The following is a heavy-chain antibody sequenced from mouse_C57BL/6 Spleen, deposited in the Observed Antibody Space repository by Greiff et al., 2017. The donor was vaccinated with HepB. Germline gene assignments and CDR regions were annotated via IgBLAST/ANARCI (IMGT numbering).Heavy chain of an antibody. V-gene: IGHV1-64*01. CDR1: GYTFTSYW. CDR2: IHPNSGST. J-gene: IGHJ4*01. Sequence: QVQLKQPGAELVKPGASVKLSCKASGYTFTSYWMHWVKQRPGQGLEWIGMIHPNSGSTNYNEKFKSKATLTVDKSSSTAYMQLSSLTSEDSAVYYCAREVTTVVATDYWGQGTSVTVSS. D-gene: IGHD1-1*01. CDR3: AREVTTVVATDY.